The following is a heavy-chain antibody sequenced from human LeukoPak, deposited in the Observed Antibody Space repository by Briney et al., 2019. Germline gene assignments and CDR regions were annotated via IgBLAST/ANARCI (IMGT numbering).Heavy chain of an antibody. Sequence: SETLSLXCGVSGASMSSYYWSWIRQPAGKGLEWIGRIYASGITNYNPSLKSRVTMSVDTSKNQFSLKLSSVTAADTAVYYCAREYMVTIRLDYWGQGTPVTVSS. V-gene: IGHV4-4*07. D-gene: IGHD2-21*02. CDR2: IYASGIT. CDR3: AREYMVTIRLDY. CDR1: GASMSSYY. J-gene: IGHJ4*02.